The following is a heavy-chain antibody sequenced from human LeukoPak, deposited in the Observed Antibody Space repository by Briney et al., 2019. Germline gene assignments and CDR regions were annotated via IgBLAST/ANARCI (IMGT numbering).Heavy chain of an antibody. CDR2: FIPIFRTA. CDR3: ARGLLSGDSFGYYNYYMDV. V-gene: IGHV1-69*13. J-gene: IGHJ6*03. CDR1: GGTFNSYI. D-gene: IGHD5-18*01. Sequence: ASVKVSCKTSGGTFNSYIIGWVRQAPGQGLEWMGGFIPIFRTAKYAQNFQGRVTFSSDGSTSTAYMELSSLISEDTAVYYCARGLLSGDSFGYYNYYMDVWGKGTTVTVSS.